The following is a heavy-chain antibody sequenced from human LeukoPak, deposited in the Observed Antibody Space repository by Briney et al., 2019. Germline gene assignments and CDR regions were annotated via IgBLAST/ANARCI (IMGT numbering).Heavy chain of an antibody. D-gene: IGHD3-16*02. CDR3: ARGGNYRWYYFDY. V-gene: IGHV4-59*01. CDR2: IYYSGST. CDR1: GGSISSNY. Sequence: SETLSLTCTVSGGSISSNYWSWIRQPPGKGLEWIGYIYYSGSTEYNPSLKSRVTISVDTSKNQFSLKLSSVVAADTAVYYCARGGNYRWYYFDYWGQGTLVTVSS. J-gene: IGHJ4*02.